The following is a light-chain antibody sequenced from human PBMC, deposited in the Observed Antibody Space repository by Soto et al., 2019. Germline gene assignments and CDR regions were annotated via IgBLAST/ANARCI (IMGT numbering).Light chain of an antibody. CDR2: GAS. CDR3: QQYGSSPRT. CDR1: QSISIN. Sequence: IVLTQSPGTLSLSPGERTTLSCRASQSISINLAWYQHKPGQAPRLLIHGASTRATGVPARISGSGSGTDFTLTISRLEPEDFAVYYCQQYGSSPRTFGQGTKVDIK. J-gene: IGKJ1*01. V-gene: IGKV3-20*01.